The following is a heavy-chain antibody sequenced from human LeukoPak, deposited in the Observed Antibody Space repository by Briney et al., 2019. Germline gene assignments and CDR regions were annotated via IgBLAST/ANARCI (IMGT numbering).Heavy chain of an antibody. V-gene: IGHV1-2*02. CDR2: INLNSGGT. CDR3: ARGVGAPDY. D-gene: IGHD1-26*01. Sequence: VKVSCKASGYSFIGYYMHWVRQAPGQGLEWMGWINLNSGGTNYAQKFQGRATMTRDTSINTAYMELSRLRSDDTAFYYCARGVGAPDYWGQGTLVTVSS. J-gene: IGHJ4*02. CDR1: GYSFIGYY.